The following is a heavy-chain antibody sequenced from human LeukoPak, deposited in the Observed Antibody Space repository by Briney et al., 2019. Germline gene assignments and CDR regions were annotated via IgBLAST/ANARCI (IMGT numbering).Heavy chain of an antibody. J-gene: IGHJ5*02. CDR2: IWDDGNNK. Sequence: PGGSLRLSCAASGFSFSNHGMHWVRQAPGKRLEWVAVIWDDGNNKRYGNSVNGRFTISRDNSENTLYLQMNGLTAEDTAMYYCARDSYQDYYGRFDPWGQGTLVIVSS. CDR1: GFSFSNHG. D-gene: IGHD3-10*01. V-gene: IGHV3-33*01. CDR3: ARDSYQDYYGRFDP.